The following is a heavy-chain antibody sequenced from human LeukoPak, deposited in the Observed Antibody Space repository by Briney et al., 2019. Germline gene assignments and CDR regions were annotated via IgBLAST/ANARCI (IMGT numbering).Heavy chain of an antibody. D-gene: IGHD3-3*01. CDR2: INPVGGST. V-gene: IGHV1-46*01. CDR3: ARDESTAVGGVLIRY. J-gene: IGHJ4*02. Sequence: GASVKVSCKASGYTFTKYYMHWVRQAPGQGLEWMGIINPVGGSTNYAQKFQGRVTMTSDTSTSTVYVALSSLRSEDTAVYYCARDESTAVGGVLIRYWGQGTLVTVSS. CDR1: GYTFTKYY.